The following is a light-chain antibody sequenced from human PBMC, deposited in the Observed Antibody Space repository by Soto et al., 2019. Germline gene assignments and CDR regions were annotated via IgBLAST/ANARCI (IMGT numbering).Light chain of an antibody. Sequence: EIVLTQSPGTLSLSPGERATLSCRASQSVSSSYLSLYQQKPGQAPRLLIYGASSRATGIPDRFSGSGSGTDFTLTISRREPEDVAVYYCQQYCSAPPWTFGQGTKVDIK. CDR3: QQYCSAPPWT. CDR2: GAS. CDR1: QSVSSSY. J-gene: IGKJ1*01. V-gene: IGKV3-20*01.